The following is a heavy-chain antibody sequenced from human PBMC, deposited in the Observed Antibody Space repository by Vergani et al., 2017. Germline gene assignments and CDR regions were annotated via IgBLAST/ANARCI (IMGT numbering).Heavy chain of an antibody. Sequence: QVQLVESGGGVVQPGRSLRLSCAASGFRFSSYGMNWVRQAPGKGLEWVAVIWYDGSNKYYADSVKGRFTISRDNSKNTLYLQMNSRRAEDTAVYYCAKELAARDAFDIWGQGTMVTVSS. CDR2: IWYDGSNK. CDR1: GFRFSSYG. J-gene: IGHJ3*02. CDR3: AKELAARDAFDI. V-gene: IGHV3-33*06. D-gene: IGHD6-6*01.